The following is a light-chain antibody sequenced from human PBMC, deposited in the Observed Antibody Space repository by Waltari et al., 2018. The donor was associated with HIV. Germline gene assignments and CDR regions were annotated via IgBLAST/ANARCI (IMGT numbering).Light chain of an antibody. V-gene: IGKV1-39*01. Sequence: DIQMTQSPSSLSASVGDRVTITCRASQNIDNFLTWYQQKPGKAPTLLISGTSAFQSGVPSRFTASGSGTDFTLTINSLQPEDFATYFCLQGYSTPLTFGPGTKVEIK. CDR2: GTS. CDR1: QNIDNF. J-gene: IGKJ3*01. CDR3: LQGYSTPLT.